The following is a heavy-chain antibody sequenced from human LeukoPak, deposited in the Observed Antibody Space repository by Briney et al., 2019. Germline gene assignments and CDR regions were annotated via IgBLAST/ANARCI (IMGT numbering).Heavy chain of an antibody. Sequence: PSETLSFTCTVSGGSISSSSYYWGWIRQPPGKGLEWIGSIYYSGSTYYNPSLKSRVTISVDTSKNQFSLKLSSVTAADTAVYYCARDESCSSTSCYTAGWFDPWGQGTLVTVSS. J-gene: IGHJ5*02. D-gene: IGHD2-2*02. CDR2: IYYSGST. CDR1: GGSISSSSYY. V-gene: IGHV4-39*07. CDR3: ARDESCSSTSCYTAGWFDP.